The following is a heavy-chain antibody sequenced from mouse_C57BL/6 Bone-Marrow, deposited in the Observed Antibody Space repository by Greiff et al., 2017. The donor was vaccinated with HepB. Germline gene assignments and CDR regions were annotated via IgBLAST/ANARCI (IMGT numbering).Heavy chain of an antibody. Sequence: EVQLQQSGTVLARPGASVKMSCKTSGYTFTSYWMHWVKQRPGQGLEWIGAIYPGNSDTSYNQKFKGKAKLTAVTSASTAYMELSSLTNEDSAVYYWTGSYYYGSSYYFDYWGQGTTLTVSS. V-gene: IGHV1-5*01. J-gene: IGHJ2*01. D-gene: IGHD1-1*01. CDR3: TGSYYYGSSYYFDY. CDR1: GYTFTSYW. CDR2: IYPGNSDT.